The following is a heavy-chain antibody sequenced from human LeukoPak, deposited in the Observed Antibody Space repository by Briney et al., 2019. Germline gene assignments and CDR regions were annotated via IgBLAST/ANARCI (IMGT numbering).Heavy chain of an antibody. Sequence: SETLSLTCTVSGGSVRSGSYYWSWIRQPPGKGLEWIGYIYNSGSTNYNPSLKSRVTISIDTSKNQFSLKLSSVTAADTAVYYCARDNTPPGSEMATILGAFDIWGQGTMVTVSS. D-gene: IGHD5-24*01. CDR1: GGSVRSGSYY. CDR2: IYNSGST. CDR3: ARDNTPPGSEMATILGAFDI. V-gene: IGHV4-61*01. J-gene: IGHJ3*02.